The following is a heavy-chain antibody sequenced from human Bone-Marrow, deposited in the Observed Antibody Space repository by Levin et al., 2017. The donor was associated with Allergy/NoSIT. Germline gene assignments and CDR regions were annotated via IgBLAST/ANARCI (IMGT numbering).Heavy chain of an antibody. CDR3: ARGSRDGYNRREASDI. CDR2: INPNSGGT. V-gene: IGHV1-2*02. CDR1: GYSFTGYY. Sequence: ASVKVSCNASGYSFTGYYMHWVRQAPGQGLEWMGWINPNSGGTNYAQKFRGRVTMTRDTSISAAYMELSRLTSDDTAVYHCARGSRDGYNRREASDIWGQGTMVTVSS. D-gene: IGHD5-24*01. J-gene: IGHJ3*02.